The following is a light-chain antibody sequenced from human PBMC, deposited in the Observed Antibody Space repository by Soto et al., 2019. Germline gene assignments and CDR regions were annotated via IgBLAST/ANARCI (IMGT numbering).Light chain of an antibody. V-gene: IGKV3-15*01. J-gene: IGKJ2*01. CDR3: HHYNNWPYS. CDR2: GAS. Sequence: EIVMTQSPATLSVSPGDTATLSCRASQSVGGALAWYQQKPGQAPRPLIYGASTRATGIPARFSGSGSGTEFTLTISSLQSEDFAVYYCHHYNNWPYSFGQGTKLEIK. CDR1: QSVGGA.